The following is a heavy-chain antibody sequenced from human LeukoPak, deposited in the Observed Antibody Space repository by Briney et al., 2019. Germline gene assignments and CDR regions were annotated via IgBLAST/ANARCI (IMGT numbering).Heavy chain of an antibody. CDR3: ARVGSSGFGVFDY. CDR2: IYYSGST. J-gene: IGHJ4*02. V-gene: IGHV4-59*01. CDR1: GGSISSYY. Sequence: SETLSLTCTVSGGSISSYYWSWIRQPPGKGLEWIGYIYYSGSTNYNPSLKSRVTISVDTSKNQFSLKLSSVTAADTAVYYCARVGSSGFGVFDYWGQGTLVTVSS. D-gene: IGHD3-10*01.